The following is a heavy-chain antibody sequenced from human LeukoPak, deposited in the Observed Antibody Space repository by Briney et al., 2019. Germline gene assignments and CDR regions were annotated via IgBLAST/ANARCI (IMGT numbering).Heavy chain of an antibody. CDR1: GYTLTELS. Sequence: ASVKVSCKVSGYTLTELSMHWVRQAPGKGLEWMGGFDPEDGETIYAQKFQGRVTMTEDTSTDTAYMELSSLRSEDTAVYYCATSWGTADPEGFFDYWGQGTLVTVSS. D-gene: IGHD3-16*01. V-gene: IGHV1-24*01. CDR2: FDPEDGET. CDR3: ATSWGTADPEGFFDY. J-gene: IGHJ4*02.